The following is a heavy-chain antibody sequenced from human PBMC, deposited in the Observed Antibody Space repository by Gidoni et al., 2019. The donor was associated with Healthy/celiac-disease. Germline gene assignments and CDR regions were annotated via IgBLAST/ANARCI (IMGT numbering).Heavy chain of an antibody. J-gene: IGHJ4*02. CDR1: GFTFSDYY. Sequence: QVQLVESGGGLVTPGGSLRLSCAASGFTFSDYYMSWIRQAPGKGLEWVSYISSSSSYTNYADSVKGRFTISRDNAKNSLYLQMNSLRAEDTAVYYCARSSSTSPYFDYWGQGTLVTVSS. CDR3: ARSSSTSPYFDY. D-gene: IGHD2-2*01. V-gene: IGHV3-11*05. CDR2: ISSSSSYT.